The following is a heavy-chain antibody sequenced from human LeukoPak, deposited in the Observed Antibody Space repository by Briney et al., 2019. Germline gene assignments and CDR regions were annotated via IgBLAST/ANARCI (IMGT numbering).Heavy chain of an antibody. CDR1: GDSIGSSNSY. J-gene: IGHJ4*02. CDR3: ARWGSWYRTQRPVDY. D-gene: IGHD3-16*01. Sequence: SETLSLTCSVAGDSIGSSNSYWGWIRQPPGKGLEWIGSIYYSGSTYYNPSLKSRVTISVDTSKNQFSLKLSSVTAADTAVYYCARWGSWYRTQRPVDYWGQGTLVTVSS. CDR2: IYYSGST. V-gene: IGHV4-39*01.